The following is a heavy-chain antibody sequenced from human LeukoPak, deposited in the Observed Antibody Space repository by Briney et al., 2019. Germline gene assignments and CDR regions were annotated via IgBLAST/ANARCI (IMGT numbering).Heavy chain of an antibody. J-gene: IGHJ4*02. Sequence: SETLSLTCTVSGGSISICGYYWICIPPHPGQVLEWFVNIYPSGRTYDNLSLKSRLSSSVDTSKNQFSLNLISVTAADTTVYYSASAYSYYDEDNDPQCYFDYWGQGALVTVSS. CDR3: ASAYSYYDEDNDPQCYFDY. CDR2: IYPSGRT. V-gene: IGHV4-31*03. CDR1: GGSISICGYY. D-gene: IGHD3-16*01.